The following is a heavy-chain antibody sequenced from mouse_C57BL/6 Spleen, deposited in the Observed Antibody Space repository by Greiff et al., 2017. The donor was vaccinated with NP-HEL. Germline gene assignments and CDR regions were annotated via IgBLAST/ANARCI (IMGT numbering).Heavy chain of an antibody. Sequence: QVQLQQPGAELVRPGSSVKLSCKASGYTFTSYWMDWVKQRPGQGLEWIGNIYPSDSETHYNQKFKDKATLTVDKSSSTAYMQLSSLTSEDSAVYYCARGPYGSSFFAYWGQGTLVTVSA. CDR1: GYTFTSYW. V-gene: IGHV1-61*01. D-gene: IGHD1-1*01. CDR3: ARGPYGSSFFAY. J-gene: IGHJ3*01. CDR2: IYPSDSET.